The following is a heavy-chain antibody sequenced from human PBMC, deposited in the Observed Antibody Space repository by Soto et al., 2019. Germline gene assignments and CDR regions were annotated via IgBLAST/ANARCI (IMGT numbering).Heavy chain of an antibody. CDR2: IIPILGIA. CDR1: GGTFSSDT. J-gene: IGHJ5*02. Sequence: QVQLVQSGAEVKKPGSSVKVSCKAAGGTFSSDTISWVRQAPGQGLEWMGRIIPILGIANYAQKFQGRVTITADKSTSTAYMELSSLRSEDTAVYYCAIGSGSPIGANWFDPWGQGTLVTVSS. V-gene: IGHV1-69*02. D-gene: IGHD3-10*01. CDR3: AIGSGSPIGANWFDP.